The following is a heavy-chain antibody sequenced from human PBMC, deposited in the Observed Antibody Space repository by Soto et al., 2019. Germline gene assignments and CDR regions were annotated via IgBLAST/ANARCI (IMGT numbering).Heavy chain of an antibody. CDR2: INHSGST. D-gene: IGHD4-4*01. J-gene: IGHJ5*02. CDR1: GGSFSGYY. Sequence: SETLSLTCAVYGGSFSGYYWSWIRQPPGKGLEWMGEINHSGSTNYNPSLKSRVTISVETCTNQFSLRVSCGPAADTAVYYWAIAPTDYSHNWFDPWGQGTLVTVSS. V-gene: IGHV4-34*01. CDR3: AIAPTDYSHNWFDP.